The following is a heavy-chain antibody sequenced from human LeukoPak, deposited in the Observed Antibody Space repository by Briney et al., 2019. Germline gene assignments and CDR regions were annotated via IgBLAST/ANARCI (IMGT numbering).Heavy chain of an antibody. D-gene: IGHD2-21*02. CDR1: GGSISSYY. CDR2: IYYSGST. Sequence: SETLSLTCTVSGGSISSYYWSWIRQPPGKGLEWIGYIYYSGSTNYNPSLKSRVTISVDTSKNQFSLKLSSVTAADTAVYYCATGGNPYCGGDCPNWFDPWGQGTLVTVSS. V-gene: IGHV4-59*01. J-gene: IGHJ5*02. CDR3: ATGGNPYCGGDCPNWFDP.